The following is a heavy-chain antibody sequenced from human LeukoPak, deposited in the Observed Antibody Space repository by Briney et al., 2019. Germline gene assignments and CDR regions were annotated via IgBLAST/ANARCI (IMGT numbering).Heavy chain of an antibody. CDR2: INPNSGGT. V-gene: IGHV1-2*02. CDR1: AYTFTGYY. D-gene: IGHD5-18*01. Sequence: ASLKVSCKASAYTFTGYYIHWVRQAPGQGLEWMGWINPNSGGTNYAQKFQGRVTMTRDTSISTAYMELSRLISDDTAVYYCARDGRGYGLSNYYGMDVWGQGTTVTVSS. J-gene: IGHJ6*02. CDR3: ARDGRGYGLSNYYGMDV.